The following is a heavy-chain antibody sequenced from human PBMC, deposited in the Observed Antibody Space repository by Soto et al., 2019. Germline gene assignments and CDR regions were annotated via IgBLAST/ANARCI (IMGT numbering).Heavy chain of an antibody. Sequence: SETLSLTCTVSGGSISSYYWSWIRQPPGKGLEWIGYIHYSGSTNYNPSLKSRVTISVDTSKNQFSLKLSSVTAADTAVYYCARAYYDFWSAGWAGGMDVWGQGTTVTVSS. CDR1: GGSISSYY. J-gene: IGHJ6*02. V-gene: IGHV4-59*01. CDR2: IHYSGST. D-gene: IGHD3-3*01. CDR3: ARAYYDFWSAGWAGGMDV.